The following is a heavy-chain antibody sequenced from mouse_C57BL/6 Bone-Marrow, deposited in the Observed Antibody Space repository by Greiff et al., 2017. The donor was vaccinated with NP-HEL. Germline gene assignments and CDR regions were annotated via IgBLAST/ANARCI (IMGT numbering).Heavy chain of an antibody. V-gene: IGHV1-62-2*01. J-gene: IGHJ3*01. CDR1: GYNFTEYT. D-gene: IGHD1-1*01. Sequence: QVQLQQSGAELVKPGASVKLSCKASGYNFTEYTIHWVKQRYGQGREGRGWWYPGSGSIKNNEKVKDKATLTADKSSSTVYMELSRLTSEDSAVYFCARHEEYGVWIAYWGQGTLVTVSA. CDR2: WYPGSGSI. CDR3: ARHEEYGVWIAY.